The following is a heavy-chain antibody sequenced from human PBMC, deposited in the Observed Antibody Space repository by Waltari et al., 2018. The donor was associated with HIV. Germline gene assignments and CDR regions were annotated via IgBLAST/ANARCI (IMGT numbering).Heavy chain of an antibody. V-gene: IGHV3-7*01. CDR3: AKYSGSYWGAHNWFDP. Sequence: EVQLVESGGGLVQPGGSLRLSCAASGFTFSIYWMTWLRQAPGKGRGGVRKIKEEGSKKHYGYCASGHFTISGDNTKITLYRQSNSLRAEDTVVYYCAKYSGSYWGAHNWFDPWGQGTLVIVSS. CDR1: GFTFSIYW. CDR2: IKEEGSKK. D-gene: IGHD1-26*01. J-gene: IGHJ5*02.